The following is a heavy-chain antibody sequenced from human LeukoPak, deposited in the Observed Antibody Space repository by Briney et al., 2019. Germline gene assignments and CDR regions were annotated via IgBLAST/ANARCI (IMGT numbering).Heavy chain of an antibody. V-gene: IGHV4-59*01. CDR3: ARDRGNSGAAYFDY. D-gene: IGHD4-23*01. Sequence: PSETMSLTRTVYGGSLSSYYWSWIRQPPGKGREWIGYISYSGSTNYNPSLKSRVTISVDTSKNQFSLKLRSVTAADTAVYYCARDRGNSGAAYFDYWGQGTLVTVSS. CDR2: ISYSGST. CDR1: GGSLSSYY. J-gene: IGHJ4*02.